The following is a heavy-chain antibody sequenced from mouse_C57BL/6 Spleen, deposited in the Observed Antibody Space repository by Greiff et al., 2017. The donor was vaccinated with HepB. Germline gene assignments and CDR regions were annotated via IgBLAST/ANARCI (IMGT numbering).Heavy chain of an antibody. CDR3: AYYYGSSYFDY. V-gene: IGHV1-78*01. D-gene: IGHD1-1*01. CDR1: GYTFTDHT. J-gene: IGHJ2*01. CDR2: IYPRDGST. Sequence: VKLQESDAELVKPGASVKISCKVSGYTFTDHTIHWMKQRPEQGLEWIGYIYPRDGSTKYNEKFKGKATLTADKSSSTAYMQLNSLTSEDSAVYFCAYYYGSSYFDYWGQGTTLTVSS.